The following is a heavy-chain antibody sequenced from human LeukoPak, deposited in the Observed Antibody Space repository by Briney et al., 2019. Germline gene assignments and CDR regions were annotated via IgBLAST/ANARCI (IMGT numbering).Heavy chain of an antibody. CDR2: IYSGGST. J-gene: IGHJ4*02. CDR3: AKDQDTAMVMGDY. D-gene: IGHD5-18*01. V-gene: IGHV3-53*05. Sequence: PGGSLRLSCAASGFTVSSNYMSWVRQAPGKGLEWVSVIYSGGSTYYADSVKGRFTISRDNSKNTLYLQMNSLRAEDTAVYYCAKDQDTAMVMGDYWGQGTLVTVSS. CDR1: GFTVSSNY.